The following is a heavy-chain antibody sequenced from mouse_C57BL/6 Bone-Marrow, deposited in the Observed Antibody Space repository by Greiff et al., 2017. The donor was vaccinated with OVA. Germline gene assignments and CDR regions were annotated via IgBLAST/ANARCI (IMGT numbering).Heavy chain of an antibody. V-gene: IGHV1-82*01. D-gene: IGHD1-1*01. CDR2: LYPGDGDT. Sequence: VQLQQSGPELVKPGASVKISCKASGYAFSSSWMNWVKQRPGKGLEWIGRLYPGDGDTNYNGKFKGKATLTADKSSSTAYMQLSSLTSEDSAVYFCARLLRYYWYFDVWGTGTTVTVSS. J-gene: IGHJ1*03. CDR3: ARLLRYYWYFDV. CDR1: GYAFSSSW.